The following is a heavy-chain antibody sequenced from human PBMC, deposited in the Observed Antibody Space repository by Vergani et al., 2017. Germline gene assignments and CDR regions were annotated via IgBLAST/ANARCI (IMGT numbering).Heavy chain of an antibody. J-gene: IGHJ3*02. Sequence: EVQLVESGGGLVQPGGSLRLSCAASGFTVSSNYMSWVRQAPGKGLEWVSVIYSGGSTYYADSVKGRFTISRDNSKNTLYPQMNSLRAEDTAVYYCARDGTYYYDSSGVPDAFDIWGQGTMVTVSS. CDR1: GFTVSSNY. V-gene: IGHV3-66*01. CDR3: ARDGTYYYDSSGVPDAFDI. CDR2: IYSGGST. D-gene: IGHD3-22*01.